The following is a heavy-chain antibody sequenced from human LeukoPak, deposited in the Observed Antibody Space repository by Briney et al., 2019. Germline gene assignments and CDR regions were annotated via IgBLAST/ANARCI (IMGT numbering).Heavy chain of an antibody. Sequence: PGRSLRLSCAASGFSFSGYEMNWVRQAPGKGLEWISYISSSSGSTIYYADSVKGRFTISRDNAKNSLYLQMNSLRAEDTAVYYCVRENLAYEVWGQGTPVTVSS. CDR1: GFSFSGYE. D-gene: IGHD3-22*01. CDR3: VRENLAYEV. V-gene: IGHV3-48*03. CDR2: ISSSSGSTI. J-gene: IGHJ4*02.